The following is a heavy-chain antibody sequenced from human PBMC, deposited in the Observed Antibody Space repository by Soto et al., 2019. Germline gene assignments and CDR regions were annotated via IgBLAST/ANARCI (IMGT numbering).Heavy chain of an antibody. Sequence: QVQLVQSGAEVKKPGSSVKVSCKASGCTFSSYSITWVRQAPGQGLEWMGGFVPLVGTANYAQKFQGRLTITAGESASTDYMDLSSLRSDDTAIYYCAIGSTYSGEFEFWGQGSLVTVSS. CDR2: FVPLVGTA. V-gene: IGHV1-69*01. J-gene: IGHJ4*02. CDR1: GCTFSSYS. D-gene: IGHD1-26*01. CDR3: AIGSTYSGEFEF.